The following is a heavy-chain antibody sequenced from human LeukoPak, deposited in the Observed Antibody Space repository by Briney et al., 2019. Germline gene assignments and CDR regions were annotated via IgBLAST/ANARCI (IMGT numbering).Heavy chain of an antibody. J-gene: IGHJ4*02. CDR3: ARDLIERSTNY. D-gene: IGHD1-1*01. CDR1: VYTFTGYY. CDR2: INPNSGGT. V-gene: IGHV1-2*06. Sequence: ASVKVSCKASVYTFTGYYMHWVRQAPGQGLEWMGRINPNSGGTNYAQKFQGRVTMTRDTSISTAYMELSRLRSDDTAVYYCARDLIERSTNYWGQGTLVTVSS.